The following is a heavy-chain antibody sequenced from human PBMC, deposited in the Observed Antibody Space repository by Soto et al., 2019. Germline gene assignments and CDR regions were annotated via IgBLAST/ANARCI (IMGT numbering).Heavy chain of an antibody. CDR3: ARGLPNYSSFDS. Sequence: EVQLVESGGGLVQPGESLRLSCAASGFTFSSYWMHWIRQAPGKGLVWVSRVSSDGSSTVYATSVKGRLTISRDNAKNTLYLQMNSLSDVDTAVYYCARGLPNYSSFDSWGQGTLVTVSS. D-gene: IGHD4-4*01. CDR2: VSSDGSST. CDR1: GFTFSSYW. J-gene: IGHJ4*02. V-gene: IGHV3-74*01.